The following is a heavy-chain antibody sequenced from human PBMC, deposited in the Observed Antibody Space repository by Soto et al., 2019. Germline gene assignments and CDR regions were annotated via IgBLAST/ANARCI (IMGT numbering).Heavy chain of an antibody. CDR1: GFSLSPYW. CDR3: ARDLGGPDY. D-gene: IGHD3-16*01. V-gene: IGHV3-74*03. J-gene: IGHJ4*02. Sequence: GGSLRLSCAASGFSLSPYWMHWVRQAPGRGLEWVSRLSSDGVGAAYADSVKGRFFISRDIARNTLFLQMNSLRADDTAVYYCARDLGGPDYWGRGTSVTVSS. CDR2: LSSDGVGA.